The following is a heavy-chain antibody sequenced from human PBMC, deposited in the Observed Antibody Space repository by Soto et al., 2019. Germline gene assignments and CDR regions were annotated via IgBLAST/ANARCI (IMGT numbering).Heavy chain of an antibody. Sequence: QVQLVQSGAVVKKPGSSVKVSCKASGGTFSSYAISWVRQAPGQGLEWMGGIIPIFGTANYAQKFQGRVTMTADESTSTAYMELSSLRSEDTAVYYCARSDYYDSSSRYGMDVWGQGTTVTVSS. CDR3: ARSDYYDSSSRYGMDV. D-gene: IGHD3-22*01. V-gene: IGHV1-69*01. CDR1: GGTFSSYA. J-gene: IGHJ6*02. CDR2: IIPIFGTA.